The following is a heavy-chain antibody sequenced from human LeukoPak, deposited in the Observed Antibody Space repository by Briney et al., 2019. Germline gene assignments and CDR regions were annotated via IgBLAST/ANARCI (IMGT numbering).Heavy chain of an antibody. D-gene: IGHD3-22*01. V-gene: IGHV1-18*04. J-gene: IGHJ4*02. Sequence: ASVKVSCKASGYTFTGYYMHWVRQAPGQGLEWMGWISAYNGNTNYAQKLQGRVTMTTDTSTSTAYMELRSLRSDDTAVYYCVGGDYYYDSSGYYSGVYWGQGTLVTVSS. CDR2: ISAYNGNT. CDR1: GYTFTGYY. CDR3: VGGDYYYDSSGYYSGVY.